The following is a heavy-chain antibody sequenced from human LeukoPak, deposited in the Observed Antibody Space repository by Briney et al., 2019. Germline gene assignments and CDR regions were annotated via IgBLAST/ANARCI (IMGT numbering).Heavy chain of an antibody. CDR2: ISNSGGDT. J-gene: IGHJ4*02. CDR3: VSFYETY. CDR1: GFTFSSYA. Sequence: RGSLRLSCAASGFTFSSYALSWVRQAPGKGLEWVAAISNSGGDTFYSDSGKGRFTIARDNSKNTLYLQMNSLRVDDTAVYYCVSFYETYWGRGTLVTVSS. V-gene: IGHV3-23*01. D-gene: IGHD2/OR15-2a*01.